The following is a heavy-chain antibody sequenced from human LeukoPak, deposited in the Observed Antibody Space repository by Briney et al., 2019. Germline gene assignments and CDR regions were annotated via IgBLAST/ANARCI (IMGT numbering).Heavy chain of an antibody. CDR1: GLAASTID. D-gene: IGHD4-11*01. J-gene: IGHJ3*02. Sequence: PVGSLSPSPAVSGLAASTIDITTVGQAPGPGLEGGSVIYSGGSTYSADSVKRPFTISRDNSKNTLYLQMKSLAAGATAMHYCARDDSNQQAFDACDIYGQGTMVTVSS. CDR2: IYSGGST. CDR3: ARDDSNQQAFDACDI. V-gene: IGHV3-53*01.